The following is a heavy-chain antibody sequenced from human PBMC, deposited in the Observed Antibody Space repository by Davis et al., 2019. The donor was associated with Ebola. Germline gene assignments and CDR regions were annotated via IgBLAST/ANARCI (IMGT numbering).Heavy chain of an antibody. CDR2: INAGNGNT. D-gene: IGHD6-19*01. J-gene: IGHJ4*02. CDR3: ARETLGSGWSRSYDY. Sequence: ASVPVSRKASGYTFTSHAMHCVRQAPGQRLEWMGWINAGNGNTKYSQKFQGRVTITRDTSASTAYMELSSLRSEDTAVYYCARETLGSGWSRSYDYWGQGTLVTVSS. CDR1: GYTFTSHA. V-gene: IGHV1-3*01.